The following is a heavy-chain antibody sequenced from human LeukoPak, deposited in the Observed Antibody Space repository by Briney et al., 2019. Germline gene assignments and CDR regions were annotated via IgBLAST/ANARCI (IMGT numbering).Heavy chain of an antibody. V-gene: IGHV3-23*01. J-gene: IGHJ3*02. CDR3: ARAVGVTAIHNAFDI. CDR2: VTGGAVAT. CDR1: GFNFRSYA. D-gene: IGHD2-21*02. Sequence: GGSLRVSCAASGFNFRSYAMSWVRQAPGKGLEWVSTVTGGAVATYYADSVRGRHTISRDNSKNTLYLQMNSLRAEDTAVYYCARAVGVTAIHNAFDIWGQGTMVTVSS.